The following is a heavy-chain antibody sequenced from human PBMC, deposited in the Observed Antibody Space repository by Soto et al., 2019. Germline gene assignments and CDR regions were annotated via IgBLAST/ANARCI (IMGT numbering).Heavy chain of an antibody. CDR3: AVVRPTLTTIHAFDI. CDR1: GFTFDDYG. J-gene: IGHJ3*02. Sequence: EVQLVESGGGVVRPGGSLRLSCAASGFTFDDYGMSWVRQAPGKGLEGFSGSNWNGVSTRYADSVKGRFTTSRDNAKNSLYMQMNSLIAEDTALYYYAVVRPTLTTIHAFDIWGQGTMVTVSS. V-gene: IGHV3-20*04. CDR2: SNWNGVST. D-gene: IGHD3-10*01.